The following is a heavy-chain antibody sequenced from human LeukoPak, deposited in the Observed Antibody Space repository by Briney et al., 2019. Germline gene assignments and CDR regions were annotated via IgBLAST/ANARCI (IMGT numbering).Heavy chain of an antibody. V-gene: IGHV3-11*01. CDR1: GFTFSDYN. Sequence: GGSLRLSCAASGFTFSDYNMNCVRQAPGKGLEWVSYITNGGSTIHHADSVKGRFTISRDNAKKTLYLQMNSLRAEDTAVYYCARSIGLTGGGVDVWGQGTTVTVSS. J-gene: IGHJ6*02. CDR3: ARSIGLTGGGVDV. CDR2: ITNGGSTI. D-gene: IGHD3-9*01.